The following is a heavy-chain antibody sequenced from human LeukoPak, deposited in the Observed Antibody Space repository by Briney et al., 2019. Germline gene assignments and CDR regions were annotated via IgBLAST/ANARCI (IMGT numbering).Heavy chain of an antibody. J-gene: IGHJ4*02. CDR1: GYSISRGYH. Sequence: SETLSLTCTVSGYSISRGYHWGWIRQPPGKGLEWIGSIHRSGSIYYNPSLKSRVTISVDTSKNQFSLKLSSVTAADTAVYYCARIDWTADFWGQGTLVTVSS. CDR3: ARIDWTADF. V-gene: IGHV4-38-2*02. CDR2: IHRSGSI. D-gene: IGHD1-1*01.